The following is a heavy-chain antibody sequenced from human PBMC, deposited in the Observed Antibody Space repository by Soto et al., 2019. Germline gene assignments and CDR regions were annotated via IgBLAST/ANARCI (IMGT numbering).Heavy chain of an antibody. Sequence: QVQLVQSGAEVKKPGDSVKVSCKASGYTFVNYEINWVRQATGQGLEWLGWMNPHSGDTFYAQNFQGRVTMTRNTSITTAYMELNSLKSEDTAVYYCARQQAMDYWGQGTLVTVSS. J-gene: IGHJ4*02. V-gene: IGHV1-8*01. CDR3: ARQQAMDY. CDR1: GYTFVNYE. CDR2: MNPHSGDT.